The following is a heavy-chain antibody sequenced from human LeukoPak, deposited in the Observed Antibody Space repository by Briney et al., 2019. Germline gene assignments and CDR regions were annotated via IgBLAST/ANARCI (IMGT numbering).Heavy chain of an antibody. CDR3: ARGGSRSYYGGTFDY. CDR2: IYYSGST. J-gene: IGHJ4*02. D-gene: IGHD1-26*01. CDR1: GGSISSYY. V-gene: IGHV4-59*01. Sequence: SETLSLTCTVSGGSISSYYWSWIRQPPGKGLEWIGYIYYSGSTNYNPSLKSRVTISVDTSKNQFSLKLSSVTAADTAVYYCARGGSRSYYGGTFDYWGQGTLVTVSS.